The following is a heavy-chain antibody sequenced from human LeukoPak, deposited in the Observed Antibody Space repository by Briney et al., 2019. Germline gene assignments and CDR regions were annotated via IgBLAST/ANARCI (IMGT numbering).Heavy chain of an antibody. V-gene: IGHV4-59*12. CDR3: ARARGSSSGWGHYYYSLDV. Sequence: SETLSLTCTVSGGSISSYYWSWIRQPPGKGLEWIGYISYSGSTNFNPSLKSRVTMSVDTAKSQFSVKLRSMTAADTSVFFCARARGSSSGWGHYYYSLDVWGQGTTVTVSS. J-gene: IGHJ6*02. CDR1: GGSISSYY. CDR2: ISYSGST. D-gene: IGHD6-19*01.